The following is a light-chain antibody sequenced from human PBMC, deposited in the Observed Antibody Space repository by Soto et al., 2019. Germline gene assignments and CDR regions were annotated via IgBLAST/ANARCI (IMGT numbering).Light chain of an antibody. J-gene: IGKJ1*01. V-gene: IGKV1-39*01. CDR2: GAI. Sequence: DIQMTQAPSSLSAFVGDSVTITCRASQSVISYVNWYQQTPGHAPKLLVYGAISLQGGVPSRVSGSGTGTDFTLTISGLQPEDSATYYCQQTYRPPPTFGQGTKV. CDR1: QSVISY. CDR3: QQTYRPPPT.